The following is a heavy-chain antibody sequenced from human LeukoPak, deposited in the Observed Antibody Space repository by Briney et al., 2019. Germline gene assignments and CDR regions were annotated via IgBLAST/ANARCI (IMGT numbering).Heavy chain of an antibody. CDR2: IYYSGST. J-gene: IGHJ4*02. CDR1: GGSISSGDYY. D-gene: IGHD5-24*01. Sequence: SETLSLTCTVSGGSISSGDYYWGWIRQPPGKGLELIANIYYSGSTYYNPSLKSRVAIFVDTSKNQFSLKLTSLTAADTSVFYCARVSVATNRDYFDYWGQGTLVTVSS. V-gene: IGHV4-39*01. CDR3: ARVSVATNRDYFDY.